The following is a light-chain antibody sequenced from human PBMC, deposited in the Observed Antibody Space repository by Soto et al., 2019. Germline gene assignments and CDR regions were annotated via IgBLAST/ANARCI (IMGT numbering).Light chain of an antibody. Sequence: DVVLTQSPLSLPVNFGQPASISCRSSKSLVYSDGNTHLSWFHQRPGQSPRRPIYRVSSRDPGVPDRFSGSASGTDFTLEISRVEAEDVGIYFCTQATPWPRTFGQGKKVEVQ. J-gene: IGKJ1*01. CDR1: KSLVYSDGNTH. CDR2: RVS. CDR3: TQATPWPRT. V-gene: IGKV2-30*01.